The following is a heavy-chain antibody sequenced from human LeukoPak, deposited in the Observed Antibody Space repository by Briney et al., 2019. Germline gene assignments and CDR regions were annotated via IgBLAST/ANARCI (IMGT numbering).Heavy chain of an antibody. CDR1: GGTFGSYA. D-gene: IGHD3-22*01. Sequence: SVKVSCKASGGTFGSYAISWVRQAPGQGLEWMGRIIPILGIANYAQKFQGRVTITADKSTSTAYMELSSLRSEDTAVYYCASDVDSSGYYYGSFYDFDYWGQGTLVTVSS. CDR2: IIPILGIA. V-gene: IGHV1-69*04. J-gene: IGHJ4*02. CDR3: ASDVDSSGYYYGSFYDFDY.